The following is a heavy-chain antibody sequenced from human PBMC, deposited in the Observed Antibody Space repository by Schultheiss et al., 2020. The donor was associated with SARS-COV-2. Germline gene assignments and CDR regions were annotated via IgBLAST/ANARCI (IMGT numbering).Heavy chain of an antibody. D-gene: IGHD6-19*01. CDR2: IYYSGST. V-gene: IGHV4-59*08. J-gene: IGHJ4*02. CDR3: ARLQWPSKIDY. Sequence: SETMEITCTVSGGSISSYYWSWIRQPPGKGLEWIGYIYYSGSTNYNPSLKSRVTISVDTSKNQFSLKLSSVTAADTAVYYCARLQWPSKIDYWGQGTLVTVSS. CDR1: GGSISSYY.